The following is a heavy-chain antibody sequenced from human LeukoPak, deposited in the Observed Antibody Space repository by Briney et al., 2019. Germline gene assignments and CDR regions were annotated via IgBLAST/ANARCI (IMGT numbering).Heavy chain of an antibody. CDR3: AINNREFVSGNAYSHYYSMDV. V-gene: IGHV1-69*05. J-gene: IGHJ6*03. CDR1: GGIFRSFA. Sequence: ASVKVSCKASGGIFRSFAISWVRQAPGQGLEWLGGVIPSFGRSNSAQTFQGRITLTTDESTNTANMELTSLRSEGTAVYYCAINNREFVSGNAYSHYYSMDVWGTGTPVTVSS. CDR2: VIPSFGRS. D-gene: IGHD3-10*01.